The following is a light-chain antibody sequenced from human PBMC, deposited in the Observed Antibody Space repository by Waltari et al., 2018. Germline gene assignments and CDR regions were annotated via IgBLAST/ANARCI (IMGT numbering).Light chain of an antibody. CDR3: QQYYSYPFT. CDR1: QGISSY. J-gene: IGKJ3*01. Sequence: QMTQSPSILSASVGDRVTITCRASQGISSYLAWYQQKPGKAPKLLIYAASTLQSGVPSRFSGSGSGTDFTLTISWLQSEDFATYYCQQYYSYPFTFGPGTKVDIK. V-gene: IGKV1-8*01. CDR2: AAS.